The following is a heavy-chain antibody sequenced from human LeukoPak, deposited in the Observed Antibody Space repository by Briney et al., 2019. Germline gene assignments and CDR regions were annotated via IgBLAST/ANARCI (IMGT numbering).Heavy chain of an antibody. Sequence: GGSLRLSCAASGFTFSGSAMHWVRQAPGKGLEWVAVISYDGSNKYYADSVKGRFTISRDNSKNTLYLQMNSLRAEDTAVYYCARSSGSSMLYYYYGMDVLGQGTTVTVSS. CDR3: ARSSGSSMLYYYYGMDV. J-gene: IGHJ6*02. D-gene: IGHD1-26*01. CDR2: ISYDGSNK. V-gene: IGHV3-30-3*01. CDR1: GFTFSGSA.